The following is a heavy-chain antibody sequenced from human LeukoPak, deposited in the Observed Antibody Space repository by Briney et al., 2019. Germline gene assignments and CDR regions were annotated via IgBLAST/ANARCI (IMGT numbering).Heavy chain of an antibody. CDR2: IYSGGST. D-gene: IGHD3-22*01. CDR3: ARSSGYLSDLDY. V-gene: IGHV3-53*01. CDR1: GFTVSNNY. J-gene: IGHJ4*02. Sequence: GGSLRLSCAASGFTVSNNYMIWVRQAPGKGLEWVSLIYSGGSTYYADSVKGRFTISRDNSKNTLYLQMNSLRAEDTAVYYCARSSGYLSDLDYWGQGTLVTVSS.